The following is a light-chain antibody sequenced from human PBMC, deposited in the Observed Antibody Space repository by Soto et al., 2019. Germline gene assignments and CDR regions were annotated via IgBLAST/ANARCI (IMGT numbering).Light chain of an antibody. J-gene: IGKJ5*01. V-gene: IGKV3-11*01. Sequence: IVLTQSRATLSSFPVDRVTLSFSASQAVNTRLAWYQHKPGQAPRLLIYLTSNRAAGIPARLSGSGSGTDFTLTLSSLEPEDFAVYYCQQRSNWPQAITFGQGTRLEIK. CDR3: QQRSNWPQAIT. CDR1: QAVNTR. CDR2: LTS.